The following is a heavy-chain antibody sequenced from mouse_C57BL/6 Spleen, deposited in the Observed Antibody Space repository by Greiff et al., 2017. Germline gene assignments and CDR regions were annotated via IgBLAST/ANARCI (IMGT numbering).Heavy chain of an antibody. J-gene: IGHJ3*01. Sequence: QVQLQQPGAELVRPGSSVKLSCKASGYTFTSYWMHWVKQRPIQGLEWIGNIDPSDSGTHYNQKFKNKATLTVDKSSSTAYMQLSSLTSEDSAVXCSASSGLGRAGFAYWGQGTLVTVSA. CDR2: IDPSDSGT. CDR1: GYTFTSYW. D-gene: IGHD3-3*01. V-gene: IGHV1-52*01. CDR3: ASSGLGRAGFAY.